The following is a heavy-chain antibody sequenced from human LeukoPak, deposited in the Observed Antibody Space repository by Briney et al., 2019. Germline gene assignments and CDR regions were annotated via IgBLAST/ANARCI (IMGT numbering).Heavy chain of an antibody. Sequence: EGSLRLSCAASGFTFSSYGMHWVRQAPGKGLEWVAFIRYDGSNKYYADSVKGRFTISRDNSKNTLYLQMNSLRAEDTAVYYCAKDFLGLGYYYYYMDVWGKGTTVTISS. D-gene: IGHD2/OR15-2a*01. CDR2: IRYDGSNK. V-gene: IGHV3-30*02. CDR3: AKDFLGLGYYYYYMDV. J-gene: IGHJ6*03. CDR1: GFTFSSYG.